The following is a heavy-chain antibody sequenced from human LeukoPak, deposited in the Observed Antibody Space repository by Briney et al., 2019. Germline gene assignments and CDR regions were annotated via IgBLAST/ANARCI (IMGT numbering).Heavy chain of an antibody. CDR2: IYYSGST. J-gene: IGHJ4*02. V-gene: IGHV4-39*01. CDR3: ATQGYCSTTSCHDY. D-gene: IGHD2-2*01. Sequence: SETLSLTCTVSGGSISTSNYYWGWIRQPPGKGLEWIGSIYYSGSTYYNPSLESRVTISVDTSKNQFSLKLSSVTAADTAVYYCATQGYCSTTSCHDYWGQGTLVTVSS. CDR1: GGSISTSNYY.